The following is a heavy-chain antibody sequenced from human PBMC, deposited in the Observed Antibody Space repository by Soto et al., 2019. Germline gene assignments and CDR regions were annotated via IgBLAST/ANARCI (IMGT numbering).Heavy chain of an antibody. V-gene: IGHV4-39*01. J-gene: IGHJ5*02. CDR2: IYYSGST. CDR3: ARHYSSGSRNWFDP. Sequence: ETLSLTCSDSGGSINRSSYFWGWVRQPSGKGLEWIGSIYYSGSTYYNPSLRSRVTTSVDTSKNQFSLKLSSVTAADTAVFYCARHYSSGSRNWFDPRGQGTLGTLSS. CDR1: GGSINRSSYF. D-gene: IGHD6-19*01.